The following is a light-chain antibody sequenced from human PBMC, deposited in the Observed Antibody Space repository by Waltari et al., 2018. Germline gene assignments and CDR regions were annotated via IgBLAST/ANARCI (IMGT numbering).Light chain of an antibody. V-gene: IGLV2-23*02. CDR1: NSAVGSYTP. Sequence: QSALTQPASVSGYPGQPITLSCTGTNSAVGSYTPVSWYQQTPSKAPNLTLYAVPKRPSRVPNRFSGSKSGNTASLTSSGRQAEDEADYYCSSYAGGSTVIFGGGTKVTVL. CDR2: AVP. CDR3: SSYAGGSTVI. J-gene: IGLJ2*01.